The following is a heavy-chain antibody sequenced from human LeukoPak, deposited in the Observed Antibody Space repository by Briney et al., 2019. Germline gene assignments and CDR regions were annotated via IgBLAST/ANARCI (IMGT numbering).Heavy chain of an antibody. J-gene: IGHJ4*02. Sequence: QSGGSLRLSCAASGFTFSTYRMNWVRQAPGKGLEWLSYINIDSSTIYYTDSLKGRFTISRDNAKNPLYLQMNSLRDEDTAVYYCARATSTSGPTFDYWGQGTLVTVPS. D-gene: IGHD6-19*01. V-gene: IGHV3-48*02. CDR2: INIDSSTI. CDR1: GFTFSTYR. CDR3: ARATSTSGPTFDY.